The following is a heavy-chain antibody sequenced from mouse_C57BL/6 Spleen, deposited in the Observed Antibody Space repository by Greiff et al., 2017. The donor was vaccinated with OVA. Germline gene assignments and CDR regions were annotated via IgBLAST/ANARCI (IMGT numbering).Heavy chain of an antibody. V-gene: IGHV1-82*01. J-gene: IGHJ4*01. D-gene: IGHD1-1*01. CDR3: ARGGLRLRAMDD. CDR1: GYAFSSSW. CDR2: IYPGDGDT. Sequence: VQLQQSGPELVKPGASVKISCKASGYAFSSSWMNWVKQRPGQGLEWIGRIYPGDGDTNYNGKFKGKATLTADKSSSTAYMQLSSLTSEDSAVYFCARGGLRLRAMDDWGKGTSVTVSS.